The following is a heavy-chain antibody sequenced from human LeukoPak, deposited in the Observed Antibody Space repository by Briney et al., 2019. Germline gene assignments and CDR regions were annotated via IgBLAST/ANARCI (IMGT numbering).Heavy chain of an antibody. CDR3: ARNQMTTVTGFYYYGMDV. CDR2: IFHSGST. Sequence: PSGTLSLTCAVSGGPISSSNWGSWVRQPPGKGLEGIGEIFHSGSTNYNPSLQSRVTISVDESKDQFSLKLSSVTAADTAVYYCARNQMTTVTGFYYYGMDVWGKGTTVTVSS. J-gene: IGHJ6*04. V-gene: IGHV4-4*02. D-gene: IGHD4-17*01. CDR1: GGPISSSNW.